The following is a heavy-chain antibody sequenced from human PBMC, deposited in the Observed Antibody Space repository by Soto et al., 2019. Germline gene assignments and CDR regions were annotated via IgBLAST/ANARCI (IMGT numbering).Heavy chain of an antibody. CDR1: GGSISSYY. Sequence: SETLCLTCTVSGGSISSYYWSWIRQPPGKGLEWIGYIYHSGSTNYNPSLKSRVTISVDTSKNQFSLKLSSVTAADTAVYYCARESRTYYHFRMYVWGQGSTGTVSS. CDR2: IYHSGST. CDR3: ARESRTYYHFRMYV. J-gene: IGHJ6*01. V-gene: IGHV4-59*01. D-gene: IGHD6-13*01.